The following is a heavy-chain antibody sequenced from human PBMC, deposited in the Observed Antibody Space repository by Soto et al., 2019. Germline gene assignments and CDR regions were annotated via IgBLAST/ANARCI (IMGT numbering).Heavy chain of an antibody. CDR1: GFSFSSYV. J-gene: IGHJ4*02. CDR2: ISSSSSYI. Sequence: PRASLRLSCAAFGFSFSSYVMNWVSQAPGKGLEWVSSISSSSSYIYYADSVKGRFTIPRDNARNSLYLQMNSLRAEDTAVYYCAKKPKTTASGYAYFDFWGQGALVTVSS. CDR3: AKKPKTTASGYAYFDF. D-gene: IGHD5-12*01. V-gene: IGHV3-21*01.